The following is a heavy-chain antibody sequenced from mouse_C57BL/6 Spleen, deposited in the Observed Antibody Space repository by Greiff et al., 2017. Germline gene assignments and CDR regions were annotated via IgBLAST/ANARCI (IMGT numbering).Heavy chain of an antibody. D-gene: IGHD1-1*01. CDR3: ASPSPVITSLGGFAY. CDR1: GYTFTSYW. CDR2: INPSSGYT. V-gene: IGHV1-7*01. Sequence: QVQLQQSGAELAKPGASVKLSCKASGYTFTSYWMHWVKQRPGQGLEWIGYINPSSGYTKYNQKFKDKATLTADKSSSTAYMQLSSLTYEDSAVYYCASPSPVITSLGGFAYWGQGTLVTVSA. J-gene: IGHJ3*01.